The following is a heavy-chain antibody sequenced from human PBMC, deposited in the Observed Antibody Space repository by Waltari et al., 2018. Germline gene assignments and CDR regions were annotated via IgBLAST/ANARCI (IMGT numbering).Heavy chain of an antibody. D-gene: IGHD6-13*01. V-gene: IGHV1-69*13. CDR3: ARVPXXSSWXXXXXWYFDL. J-gene: IGHJ2*01. CDR1: GGTFSSXX. Sequence: QVQLVXSGAEVKKXGSSVKVSXXXXGGTFSSXXISWVRXXXXQGXEWMXGIIPIFGTANYAXXXQGRVTITADESXXTAYMELXXLRSXXTXVYXCARVPXXSSWXXXXXWYFDLXGRGTLV. CDR2: IIPIFGTA.